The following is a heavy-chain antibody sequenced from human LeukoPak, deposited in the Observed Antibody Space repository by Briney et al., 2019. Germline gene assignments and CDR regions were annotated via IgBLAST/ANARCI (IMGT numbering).Heavy chain of an antibody. D-gene: IGHD6-19*01. V-gene: IGHV3-74*01. CDR3: AREGSGVAGHFDY. J-gene: IGHJ4*02. CDR1: GYIFGTYW. Sequence: GGSLRLSCTGSGYIFGTYWMHWVRQAPGSGLVWVSNINEDGSITNYAGSVEGRFTISRDNAKNSLYLQMNSLRAEDTAVYYCAREGSGVAGHFDYWGQGTLVTVSS. CDR2: INEDGSIT.